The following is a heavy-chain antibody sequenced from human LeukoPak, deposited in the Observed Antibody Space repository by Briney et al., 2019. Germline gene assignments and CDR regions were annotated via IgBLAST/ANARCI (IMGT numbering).Heavy chain of an antibody. CDR2: ISWNGGSI. J-gene: IGHJ5*02. CDR1: GFTFDDYA. V-gene: IGHV3-9*01. CDR3: AKGPSDDFWSGYPNWFDP. D-gene: IGHD3-3*01. Sequence: GRSLRLSCAASGFTFDDYAMHWVRQAPGKGLEWISGISWNGGSIGYADSVKGRFTISRDNAKNSLYLQMNSLRAEDTALYYCAKGPSDDFWSGYPNWFDPWGQGTLVTVSS.